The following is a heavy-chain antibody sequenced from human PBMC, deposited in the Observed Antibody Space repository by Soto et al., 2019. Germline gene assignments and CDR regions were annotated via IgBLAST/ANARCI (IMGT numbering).Heavy chain of an antibody. Sequence: SETLSLTCTVSGGSISSSSYYWGWIRQPPGKGLEWIGSIYYSGSTYYNPSLKSRVTIPVDTAKNQFSLKLSSVTAADPAVYYCARRGVEGYFDYWGQGTLVTVSS. CDR3: ARRGVEGYFDY. D-gene: IGHD2-15*01. V-gene: IGHV4-39*01. J-gene: IGHJ4*02. CDR2: IYYSGST. CDR1: GGSISSSSYY.